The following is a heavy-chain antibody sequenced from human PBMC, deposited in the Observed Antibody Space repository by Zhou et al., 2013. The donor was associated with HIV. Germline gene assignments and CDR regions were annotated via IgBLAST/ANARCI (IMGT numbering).Heavy chain of an antibody. CDR3: ARGERGGYCSSTSCYRQSYYYYYYMDV. V-gene: IGHV4-39*07. CDR1: GGSISSSSYY. D-gene: IGHD2-2*01. J-gene: IGHJ6*03. CDR2: IYYSGST. Sequence: QVQLQESGPGLVKPSETLSLTCTVSGGSISSSSYYWGWIRQPPGKGLEWIGSIYYSGSTYYYPSLKSRVTISVDTSKNQFSLKLSSVTAADTAVYYCARGERGGYCSSTSCYRQSYYYYYYMDVWGKGTTVTVSS.